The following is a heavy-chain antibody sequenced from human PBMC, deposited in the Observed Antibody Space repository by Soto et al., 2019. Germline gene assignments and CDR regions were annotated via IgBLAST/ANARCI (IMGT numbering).Heavy chain of an antibody. J-gene: IGHJ6*02. V-gene: IGHV3-21*01. CDR1: GFTFSRNT. CDR2: ITSSGSYV. D-gene: IGHD3-3*02. Sequence: GGSLRLSCVTSGFTFSRNTMNWVRQAPGKGLEWVASITSSGSYVYYADSVKGRFSASRDNAKNSLSLQMDSLRPDDTAIYFCVKDEGIEAMDVWGQGTTVTVS. CDR3: VKDEGIEAMDV.